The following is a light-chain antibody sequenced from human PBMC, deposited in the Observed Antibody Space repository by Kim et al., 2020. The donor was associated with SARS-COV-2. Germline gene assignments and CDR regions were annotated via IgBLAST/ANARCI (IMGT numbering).Light chain of an antibody. Sequence: SSELTQDPAVSVALGQTVRITCQGDSLRSYYASWYQQKPGQAPVLVIYGKNNRPSGIPDRFSGSSSGNTASLTITGAQAEDEADYYCNSRDSSGNLPVVFGGGTKVTVL. CDR2: GKN. CDR1: SLRSYY. V-gene: IGLV3-19*01. CDR3: NSRDSSGNLPVV. J-gene: IGLJ2*01.